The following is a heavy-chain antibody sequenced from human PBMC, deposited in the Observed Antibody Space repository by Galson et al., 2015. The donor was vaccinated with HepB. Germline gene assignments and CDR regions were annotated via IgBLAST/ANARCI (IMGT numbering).Heavy chain of an antibody. J-gene: IGHJ4*02. V-gene: IGHV3-30*18. D-gene: IGHD3-22*01. Sequence: SLRLSCAASGFTFSNYGMHWVRQAPGKGLERVAVISYGGSDKYYADSVKGRFTISRDNSKNTLYLQMNSLRAEDTAVYYCAKVGPYNYYSSGSFIDYWGQGTLVTVSS. CDR2: ISYGGSDK. CDR3: AKVGPYNYYSSGSFIDY. CDR1: GFTFSNYG.